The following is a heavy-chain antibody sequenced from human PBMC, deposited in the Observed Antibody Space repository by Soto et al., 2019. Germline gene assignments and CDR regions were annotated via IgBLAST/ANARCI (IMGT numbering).Heavy chain of an antibody. Sequence: PGGSLRLSCAASGFTFSSYWMSWVRQAPGKGLEWVANIKQDGSEKYYVDSVKGRFTISRDNAKNSLYLQMNSLRAEDTAVYYCARVTPQGRVAATAGPHSGFDPWGQGTLVTVSS. CDR3: ARVTPQGRVAATAGPHSGFDP. CDR1: GFTFSSYW. CDR2: IKQDGSEK. J-gene: IGHJ5*02. V-gene: IGHV3-7*05. D-gene: IGHD2-15*01.